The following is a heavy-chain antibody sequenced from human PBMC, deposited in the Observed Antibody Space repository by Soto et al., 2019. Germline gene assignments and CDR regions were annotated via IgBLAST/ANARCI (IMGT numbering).Heavy chain of an antibody. Sequence: PGRLLSLHCAPSRCTFTSYGMHWVRQTSGEGLEGVAVISYDGSKKYYSDAVKGRFTSSRYNSKDALYLEMISLIAEGTAVYYCVKGGYHYLEYWGQGTLVNVSS. J-gene: IGHJ4*02. V-gene: IGHV3-30*18. D-gene: IGHD2-2*01. CDR2: ISYDGSKK. CDR1: RCTFTSYG. CDR3: VKGGYHYLEY.